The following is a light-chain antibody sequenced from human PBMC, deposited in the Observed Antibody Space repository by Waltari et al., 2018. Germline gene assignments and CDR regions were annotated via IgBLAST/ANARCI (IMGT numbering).Light chain of an antibody. CDR1: NIESKS. CDR2: YDS. Sequence: SYVLTQPPSVAVAPGETARVTCGGNNIESKSVHWYQQKPGHAPVLVISYDSDRPSGIPERFSGSNSGDTATLTISRVEAGDEADYYCQVWDANTDPGVFGTGTEVTVL. V-gene: IGLV3-21*01. J-gene: IGLJ1*01. CDR3: QVWDANTDPGV.